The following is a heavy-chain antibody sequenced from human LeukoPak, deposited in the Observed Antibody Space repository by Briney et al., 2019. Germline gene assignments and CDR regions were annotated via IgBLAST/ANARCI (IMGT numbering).Heavy chain of an antibody. Sequence: GGSLRLSCAASGFPFSTNAMSWVRQAPGKGLEWVSAISGSGGSTYYADSVKGRFTISRDNSKNTLYLQMNSLRAEDTAVYYCAKAYYGDYYDYWGQGSLVTVSS. J-gene: IGHJ4*02. D-gene: IGHD3-3*01. V-gene: IGHV3-23*01. CDR2: ISGSGGST. CDR3: AKAYYGDYYDY. CDR1: GFPFSTNA.